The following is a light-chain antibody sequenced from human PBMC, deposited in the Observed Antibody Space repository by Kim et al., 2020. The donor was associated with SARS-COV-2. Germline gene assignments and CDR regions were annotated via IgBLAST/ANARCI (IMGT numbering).Light chain of an antibody. J-gene: IGLJ1*01. CDR1: SSDVGRYKY. CDR3: CSYAGSYTYA. CDR2: DVT. V-gene: IGLV2-11*01. Sequence: QSVTLSCTGTSSDVGRYKYVSWYQQHPGKAPKVIIFDVTKRPSGVPDRFSGSKSGNTASLTISGLQAEDEADYYCCSYAGSYTYAFGSGTKVTVL.